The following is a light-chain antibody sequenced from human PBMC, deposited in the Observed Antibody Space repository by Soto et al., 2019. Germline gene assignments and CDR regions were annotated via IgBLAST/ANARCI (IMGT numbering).Light chain of an antibody. CDR2: SAS. CDR1: QTINNY. CDR3: HQSYGFPHT. Sequence: DIQMTQSPSSLFASVGDRVTITCRASQTINNYLSWYQQKPGKPPKVLIYSASSLQSGVPSRFSGSGSGKDFTLTISSLQPEDFATYWCHQSYGFPHTFGQGTKVEMK. V-gene: IGKV1-39*01. J-gene: IGKJ2*01.